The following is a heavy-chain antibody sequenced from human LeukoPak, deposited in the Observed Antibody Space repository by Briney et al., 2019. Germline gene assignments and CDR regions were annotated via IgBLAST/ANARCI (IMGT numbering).Heavy chain of an antibody. CDR2: IYTSGSP. CDR3: AREKIGYYDGSGRGWFDP. CDR1: GGSISSYD. Sequence: SETLSLTCTVSGGSISSYDWSWIRQPAGKGLEWIGRIYTSGSPNYNPSLKSRVTISVDTSKKQFSLKLSSVTAADTAVYYCAREKIGYYDGSGRGWFDPWGQGTLVTVSS. J-gene: IGHJ5*02. D-gene: IGHD3-22*01. V-gene: IGHV4-4*07.